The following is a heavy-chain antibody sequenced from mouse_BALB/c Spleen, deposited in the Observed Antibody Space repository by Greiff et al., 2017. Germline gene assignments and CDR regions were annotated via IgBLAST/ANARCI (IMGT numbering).Heavy chain of an antibody. CDR2: INPSNGRT. Sequence: VQLQQPGAELVKPGASVKLSCKASGYTFTSYWMHWVKQRPGQGLEWIGEINPSNGRTNYNEKFKSKATLTVDKSSSTAYMQLSSLTSEDSAVYYCAREELASWGQGTTLTVSS. J-gene: IGHJ2*01. CDR3: AREELAS. CDR1: GYTFTSYW. D-gene: IGHD4-1*01. V-gene: IGHV1S81*02.